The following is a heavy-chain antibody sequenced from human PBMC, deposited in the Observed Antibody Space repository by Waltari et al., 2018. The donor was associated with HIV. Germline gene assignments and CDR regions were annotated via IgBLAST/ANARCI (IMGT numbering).Heavy chain of an antibody. D-gene: IGHD6-13*01. Sequence: EVQVLESGGALVQPGGSLRLSCAASGFTFSNYGMCWVRQAPGKGREWVATISGSGGSTYNAASVTGRFTVSRDNSKNNLYLQMNSLRAEYTAVYFCVKEHQYSHSWYSYYGMDVWGQGTTVTVSS. J-gene: IGHJ6*02. CDR1: GFTFSNYG. V-gene: IGHV3-23*01. CDR2: ISGSGGST. CDR3: VKEHQYSHSWYSYYGMDV.